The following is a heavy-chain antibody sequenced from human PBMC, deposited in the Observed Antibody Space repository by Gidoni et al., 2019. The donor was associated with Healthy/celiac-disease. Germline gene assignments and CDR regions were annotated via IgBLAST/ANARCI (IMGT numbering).Heavy chain of an antibody. V-gene: IGHV3-33*01. D-gene: IGHD3-22*01. CDR1: GFTFSSYG. J-gene: IGHJ5*02. CDR2: IWYDGSNK. Sequence: QVQLVESGGGVVQPGRSLRLSCAASGFTFSSYGMHWVRQAPGKGLEWVAVIWYDGSNKYYADSVKGRFTISRDNSKNTLYLQMNSLRAEDTAVYYCARDYYDSSGYYWIDPWGQGTLVTVSS. CDR3: ARDYYDSSGYYWIDP.